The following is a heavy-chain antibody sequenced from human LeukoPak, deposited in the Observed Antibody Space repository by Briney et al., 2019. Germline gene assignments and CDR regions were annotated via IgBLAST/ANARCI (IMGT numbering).Heavy chain of an antibody. CDR3: ARVNYDFWSGYYFDY. Sequence: ASVRVSCKASGYTFTSYAMNWVRQAPGQGLEWMGWINTNTGNPTYAQGFTGRFVFSLDTSVSTAYLQISSLKAEDTAVYYCARVNYDFWSGYYFDYWGQGTLVTVSS. CDR2: INTNTGNP. J-gene: IGHJ4*02. V-gene: IGHV7-4-1*02. D-gene: IGHD3-3*01. CDR1: GYTFTSYA.